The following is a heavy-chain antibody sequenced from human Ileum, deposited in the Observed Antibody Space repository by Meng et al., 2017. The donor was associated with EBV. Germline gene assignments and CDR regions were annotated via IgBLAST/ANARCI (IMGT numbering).Heavy chain of an antibody. V-gene: IGHV4-4*02. D-gene: IGHD3-22*01. CDR2: TSHSGST. Sequence: QVQLEESGPGLVKHSETLSLTCAVSGGSISRSDWWSWIRQPPGKGLEWIGETSHSGSTNYSQSLKSLVTISLDKSKNQLSLKLNSVTDADTAVYYCASSDYYRSDYWGQGTLVTVSS. CDR3: ASSDYYRSDY. CDR1: GGSISRSDW. J-gene: IGHJ4*02.